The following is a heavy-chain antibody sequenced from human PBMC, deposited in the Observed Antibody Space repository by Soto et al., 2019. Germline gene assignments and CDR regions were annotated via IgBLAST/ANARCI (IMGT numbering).Heavy chain of an antibody. CDR2: ISSSSSTI. Sequence: GGSLRLSCAASGFTFSSYSINWVRQAPGKGLEWVSYISSSSSTIYYADSVKGRFTISRDNAKNSLYLQMNSLRAEDTAVYYCATNLLAVTTEERHDYWGQGTLVTVSS. CDR3: ATNLLAVTTEERHDY. D-gene: IGHD4-17*01. CDR1: GFTFSSYS. J-gene: IGHJ4*02. V-gene: IGHV3-48*01.